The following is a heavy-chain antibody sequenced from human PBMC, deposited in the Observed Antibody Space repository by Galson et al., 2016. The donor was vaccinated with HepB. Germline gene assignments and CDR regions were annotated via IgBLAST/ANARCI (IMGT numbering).Heavy chain of an antibody. J-gene: IGHJ5*02. CDR3: ARESDFTHDLVDHH. Sequence: SETLSLTCAVSGYSIRDAYYWGWIRQPPGKGLEWIASIYHRGTTYYKASLTSRLSLSIDTSKNQFSLKLTSVTAADTAVYYCARESDFTHDLVDHHWGPGTLVTVSS. D-gene: IGHD3/OR15-3a*01. V-gene: IGHV4-38-2*02. CDR2: IYHRGTT. CDR1: GYSIRDAYY.